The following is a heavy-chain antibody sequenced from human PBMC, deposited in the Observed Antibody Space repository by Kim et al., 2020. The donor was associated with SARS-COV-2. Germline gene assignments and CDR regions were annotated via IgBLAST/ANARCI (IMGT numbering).Heavy chain of an antibody. J-gene: IGHJ5*02. CDR2: INSDGSST. V-gene: IGHV3-74*01. D-gene: IGHD1-26*01. CDR3: ARRSLPGEWELLRGDWFDP. CDR1: GFTFSSYW. Sequence: GGSLRLSCAASGFTFSSYWMHWVRQAPGKGLVWVSRINSDGSSTSYADSVKGRFTISRDNAKNTLYLQMNSLRAEDTAVYYCARRSLPGEWELLRGDWFDPWDQGTLVTVSS.